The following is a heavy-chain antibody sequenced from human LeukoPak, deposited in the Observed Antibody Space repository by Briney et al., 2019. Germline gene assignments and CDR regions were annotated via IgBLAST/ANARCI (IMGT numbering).Heavy chain of an antibody. V-gene: IGHV4-59*08. CDR3: AKRAVTTACDLWFDP. CDR1: GVSLNNNY. J-gene: IGHJ5*02. D-gene: IGHD1/OR15-1a*01. CDR2: IYSSGST. Sequence: SETLSLTCAVSGVSLNNNYWGWFRQPPGKGLEWLGYIYSSGSTTYNPSLESRLAISIDTSKNHFSLKLSSVTAADTAVSFCAKRAVTTACDLWFDPWGQGTLVTVSS.